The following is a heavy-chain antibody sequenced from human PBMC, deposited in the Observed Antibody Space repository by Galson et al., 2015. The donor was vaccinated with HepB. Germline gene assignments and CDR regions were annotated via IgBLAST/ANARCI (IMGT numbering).Heavy chain of an antibody. V-gene: IGHV3-73*01. CDR2: IRNGANYYAT. J-gene: IGHJ6*02. CDR3: TRPGYGSSWFLDYAHGVDV. D-gene: IGHD3/OR15-3a*01. Sequence: SLRLSCAASGFTFSGSGIHWVRQAPGKGLEWVGRIRNGANYYATAYAPSVRGRFTVSRDDLKSTAYLQMNSLTPEDTAVYYCTRPGYGSSWFLDYAHGVDVRGQGTTVIVS. CDR1: GFTFSGSG.